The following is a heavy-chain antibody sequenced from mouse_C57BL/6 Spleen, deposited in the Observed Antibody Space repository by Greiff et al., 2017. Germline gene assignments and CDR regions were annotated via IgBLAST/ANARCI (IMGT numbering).Heavy chain of an antibody. Sequence: EVQGVESGGGLVKPGGSLKLSCAASGLTFSSYTMSWVRQTPEKRLEWVATISGGGGNTYYPDSVKGRFTISRDNAKNTLYLQMSSLRSEDTALYYCARHAGQRYFDYWGQGTTLTVAS. CDR1: GLTFSSYT. D-gene: IGHD3-3*01. J-gene: IGHJ2*01. CDR3: ARHAGQRYFDY. CDR2: ISGGGGNT. V-gene: IGHV5-9*01.